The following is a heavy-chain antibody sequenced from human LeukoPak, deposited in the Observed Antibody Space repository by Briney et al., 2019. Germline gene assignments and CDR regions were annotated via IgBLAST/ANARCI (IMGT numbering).Heavy chain of an antibody. J-gene: IGHJ5*02. Sequence: SVKVSCKASGGTFSSYAISWVRQAPGQGLEWMGRIIPILGIANYAQKFQGRVTITADKSTSTAYVELSSLRSEDTAVYYCARVYGSGSYFYWFDPWGQGTLVTVSS. D-gene: IGHD3-10*01. V-gene: IGHV1-69*04. CDR2: IIPILGIA. CDR3: ARVYGSGSYFYWFDP. CDR1: GGTFSSYA.